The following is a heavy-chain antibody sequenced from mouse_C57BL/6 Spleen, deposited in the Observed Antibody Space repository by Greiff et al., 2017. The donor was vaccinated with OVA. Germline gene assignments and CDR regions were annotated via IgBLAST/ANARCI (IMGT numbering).Heavy chain of an antibody. D-gene: IGHD2-4*01. Sequence: VQLQQPGAELVKPGASVKLSCKASGYTFTSYWMHWVKQRPGQGLEWIGMIHPNSGSTNYNEKFKSKATLTVDKSSSTAYMQLSSLTSEDSAVYYCARGRYDYDYFDYWGQGTTLTVSS. CDR2: IHPNSGST. V-gene: IGHV1-64*01. CDR1: GYTFTSYW. J-gene: IGHJ2*01. CDR3: ARGRYDYDYFDY.